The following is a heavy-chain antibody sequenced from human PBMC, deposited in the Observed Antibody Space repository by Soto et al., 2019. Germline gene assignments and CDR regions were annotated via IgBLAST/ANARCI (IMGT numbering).Heavy chain of an antibody. Sequence: SETLSLTCAVYGGSFSGYYWSWIRQPPGKGLEWIGEINHSGSTNYNPSLKSRVTISVDTSKNQFSLKLSSVTAADTAVYYCARASIFGVVRFDYWGQGTLVTVSS. CDR1: GGSFSGYY. D-gene: IGHD3-3*01. V-gene: IGHV4-34*01. CDR3: ARASIFGVVRFDY. J-gene: IGHJ4*02. CDR2: INHSGST.